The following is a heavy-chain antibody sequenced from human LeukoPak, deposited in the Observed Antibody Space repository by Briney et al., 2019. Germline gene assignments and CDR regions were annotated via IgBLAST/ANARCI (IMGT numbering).Heavy chain of an antibody. J-gene: IGHJ3*02. V-gene: IGHV3-30*04. CDR1: GFTFSSYA. CDR3: ARVGDFGDYAFDI. CDR2: ISYDGSNK. Sequence: GGSLRLSCAASGFTFSSYAMHWVRQAPGKGLEWVAVISYDGSNKYYADSVKGRFTISRDNSKNTLYLQMNSLRAEDTAVYYCARVGDFGDYAFDIWGQGTMVTVSS. D-gene: IGHD3-10*01.